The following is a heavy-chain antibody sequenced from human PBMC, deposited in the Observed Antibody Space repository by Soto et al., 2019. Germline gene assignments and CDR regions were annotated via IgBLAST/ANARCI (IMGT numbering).Heavy chain of an antibody. J-gene: IGHJ4*02. Sequence: QLQLQESGPGLVKPSETLSLTCTVSGGSISSSGYYWAWIRQPPGKGLEWIGSIHSSGSTYYNPSLKSRLTTAVDTSKNQSSLRVSSVTAADTAVYYCARPKSDTAVAGYDYWGQGTLVTVSS. D-gene: IGHD6-13*01. CDR3: ARPKSDTAVAGYDY. CDR1: GGSISSSGYY. V-gene: IGHV4-39*01. CDR2: IHSSGST.